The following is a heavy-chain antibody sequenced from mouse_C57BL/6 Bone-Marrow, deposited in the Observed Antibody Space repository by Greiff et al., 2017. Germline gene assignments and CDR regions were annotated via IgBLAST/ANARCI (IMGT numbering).Heavy chain of an antibody. Sequence: QVQLQQPGAELVMPGASVKLSCKASGYTFTSYWMHWVKQRPGQGLEWIGEIDPSDSYTNYNQKFKGKSTLTVDKSSSTAYMQLSSPTSEYSAVYYCARRGLVPYYYAMDYWGQGTSVTVSS. CDR2: IDPSDSYT. D-gene: IGHD5-1*01. CDR3: ARRGLVPYYYAMDY. J-gene: IGHJ4*01. CDR1: GYTFTSYW. V-gene: IGHV1-69*01.